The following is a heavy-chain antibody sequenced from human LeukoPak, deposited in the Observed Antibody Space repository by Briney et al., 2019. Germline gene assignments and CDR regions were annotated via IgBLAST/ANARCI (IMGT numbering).Heavy chain of an antibody. Sequence: PSETLSLTCAVYGGSFSSYYWSWIRQSPGKGLEWIGEINHSGTTKYNPSLKSRVTISVDTPQNQFSLRLSSVTAADTAVYYCTRNNWFDPRGQGTLVTVSS. CDR2: INHSGTT. J-gene: IGHJ5*02. CDR3: TRNNWFDP. CDR1: GGSFSSYY. V-gene: IGHV4-34*01.